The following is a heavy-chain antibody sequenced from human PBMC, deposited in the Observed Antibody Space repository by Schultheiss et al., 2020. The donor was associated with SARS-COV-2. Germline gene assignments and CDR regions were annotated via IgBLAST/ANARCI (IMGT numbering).Heavy chain of an antibody. CDR2: IYYSGST. Sequence: SETLSLTCTVSGGSISSSSYYWGWIRQPPGKGLEWIGSIYYSGSTYYNPSLKSRVTISVDTSKNQFSLKLSSVTAADTAVYYCAREGGYCSSTSCENYYYGIDVWGQGTTVTVSS. V-gene: IGHV4-39*07. D-gene: IGHD2-2*01. CDR1: GGSISSSSYY. J-gene: IGHJ6*02. CDR3: AREGGYCSSTSCENYYYGIDV.